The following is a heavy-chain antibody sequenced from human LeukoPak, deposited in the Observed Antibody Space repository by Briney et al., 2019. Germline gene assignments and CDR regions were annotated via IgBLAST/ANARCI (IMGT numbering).Heavy chain of an antibody. Sequence: SETLSLTCAVYGGSFSGYYWSWIRQPPGKGLEWIGEINHSGSTNYSPSLKSRVTTSVDTSKNQFSLKLSSVTAADTAVYYCARRTTYYYDSSGYYYHAFDIWGQGTMVTVSS. V-gene: IGHV4-34*01. J-gene: IGHJ3*02. CDR3: ARRTTYYYDSSGYYYHAFDI. CDR1: GGSFSGYY. D-gene: IGHD3-22*01. CDR2: INHSGST.